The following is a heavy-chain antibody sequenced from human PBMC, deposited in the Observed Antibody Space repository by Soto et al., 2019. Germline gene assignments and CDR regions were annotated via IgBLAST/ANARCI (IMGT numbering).Heavy chain of an antibody. CDR2: IKSKTDGGTT. J-gene: IGHJ6*03. CDR3: TTDLGGLWFGESNPLWYYYYMDV. CDR1: GFTFSNAW. Sequence: EVQLVESGGGLVKPGGSLRLYCAASGFTFSNAWMSWVRKAPGKGLEWVGRIKSKTDGGTTDYAAPVKGRFTISRDDSKNTLYLQRNSLKTEDTAVYYCTTDLGGLWFGESNPLWYYYYMDVWGKGTTVTVSS. V-gene: IGHV3-15*01. D-gene: IGHD3-10*01.